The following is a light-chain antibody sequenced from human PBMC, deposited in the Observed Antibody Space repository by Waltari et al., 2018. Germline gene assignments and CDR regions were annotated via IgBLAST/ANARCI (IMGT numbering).Light chain of an antibody. Sequence: EIVLTQSPGTLSLSPGERATLSCRASQSIGIYLAWYQQKPGKAPRLLMYHAPSRATGIPDRCSGGGSGTDFSLTISRLAPEDVAVYYCQEYESLPATFGQGTKVEIK. J-gene: IGKJ1*01. CDR3: QEYESLPAT. CDR2: HAP. V-gene: IGKV3-20*01. CDR1: QSIGIY.